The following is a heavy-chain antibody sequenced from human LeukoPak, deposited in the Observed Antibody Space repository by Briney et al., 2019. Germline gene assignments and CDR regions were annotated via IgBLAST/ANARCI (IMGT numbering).Heavy chain of an antibody. J-gene: IGHJ4*02. Sequence: GGSLTLSGAASGFTFSSYAMSWVRQAPGKGLEWVLAISGSGGSTYYEDSVKGRVTIPRDNYKNTLHLQMNSLRAEDTAVYYCAKEGYSGYDLAVACTGYWGGGTLVSVSS. CDR3: AKEGYSGYDLAVACTGY. CDR1: GFTFSSYA. CDR2: ISGSGGST. D-gene: IGHD5-12*01. V-gene: IGHV3-23*01.